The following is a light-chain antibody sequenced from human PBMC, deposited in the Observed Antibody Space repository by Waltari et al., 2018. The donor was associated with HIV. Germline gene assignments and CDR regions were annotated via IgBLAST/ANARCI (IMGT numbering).Light chain of an antibody. Sequence: DIQMTQSPSSLSASVGDKVTITCRASQSISTYLNWFQRKPGKAPKLLIYDASSLQSGVPSRFSGSGSGTDFTLTISSLQPEDFAVYYCQQYGDSPRYSFGQGTKLEIK. J-gene: IGKJ2*03. CDR3: QQYGDSPRYS. CDR1: QSISTY. V-gene: IGKV1-39*01. CDR2: DAS.